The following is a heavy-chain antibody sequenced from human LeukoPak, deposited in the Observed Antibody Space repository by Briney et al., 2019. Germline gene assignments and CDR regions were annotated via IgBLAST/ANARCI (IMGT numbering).Heavy chain of an antibody. D-gene: IGHD6-13*01. V-gene: IGHV4-59*01. CDR3: ARGLAAAGTSYFDY. CDR2: IYYSGSA. CDR1: GGSINSYY. Sequence: SETLSLTCTVSGGSINSYYWSWIRQPPGKGLEWIGYIYYSGSANYSPSLKGRVTISVDTSKNQFSLKLSSVTAADTAVYYCARGLAAAGTSYFDYWGQGTLVTVSS. J-gene: IGHJ4*02.